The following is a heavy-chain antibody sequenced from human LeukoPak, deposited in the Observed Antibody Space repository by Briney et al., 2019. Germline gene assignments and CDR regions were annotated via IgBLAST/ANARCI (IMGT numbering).Heavy chain of an antibody. D-gene: IGHD6-19*01. CDR2: IYYSGST. J-gene: IGHJ6*03. CDR3: ARLSPTYSSGLQRYYYYYYYMDV. V-gene: IGHV4-39*01. Sequence: SSETLSLTCTVSGGSISSYYWGWIRQPPGKGLEWIGSIYYSGSTYYNPSLKSRVTISVDTSKNQFSLKLSSVTAADTAVYYCARLSPTYSSGLQRYYYYYYYMDVWGKGTTVTISS. CDR1: GGSISSYY.